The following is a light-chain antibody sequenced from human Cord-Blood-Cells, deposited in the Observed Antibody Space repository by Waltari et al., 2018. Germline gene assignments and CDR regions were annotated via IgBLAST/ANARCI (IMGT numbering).Light chain of an antibody. V-gene: IGLV2-14*01. Sequence: ALTQPASVSGSPGQSITISCPGTRSDVGVYNYVPIYQQHPGKAPKLIIYEVSNRPSGVSNRFSGSKSGNTASLTISGLQAEDEADYYCSSYTSSSTLYVFGTGTKVTVL. CDR3: SSYTSSSTLYV. CDR1: RSDVGVYNY. CDR2: EVS. J-gene: IGLJ1*01.